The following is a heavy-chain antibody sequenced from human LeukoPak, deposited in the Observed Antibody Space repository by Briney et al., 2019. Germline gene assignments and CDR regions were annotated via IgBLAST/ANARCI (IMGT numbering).Heavy chain of an antibody. Sequence: PPGGPLRLSCAASGFTFSSYAMSWVRQAPGKGLEWVSAISGSGGSTYYADSVKGRFTISRDNSKNTLYLQMNSLRAEDTAVYYCAKASAMIVVVSKHFDYWGQGTLVTVSS. J-gene: IGHJ4*02. CDR3: AKASAMIVVVSKHFDY. CDR2: ISGSGGST. D-gene: IGHD3-22*01. CDR1: GFTFSSYA. V-gene: IGHV3-23*01.